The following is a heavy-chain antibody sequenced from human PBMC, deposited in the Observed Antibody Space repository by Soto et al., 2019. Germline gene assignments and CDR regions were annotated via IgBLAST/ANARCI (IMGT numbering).Heavy chain of an antibody. Sequence: QVQLVQSGAEVKKPGASVQDSCKASGYTVTSYAMHWVRQAPGQRLEWMGWINAGNGNTKYSKKFQGRVTITRDTSASTAYMELSSLRSEDTAVYYCARDLQADYWGQGTLVTVSS. CDR1: GYTVTSYA. J-gene: IGHJ4*02. CDR2: INAGNGNT. CDR3: ARDLQADY. V-gene: IGHV1-3*01.